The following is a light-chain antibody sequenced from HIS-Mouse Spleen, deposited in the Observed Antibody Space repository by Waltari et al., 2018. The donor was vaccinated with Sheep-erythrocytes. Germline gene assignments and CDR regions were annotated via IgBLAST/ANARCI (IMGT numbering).Light chain of an antibody. V-gene: IGKV1-5*03. CDR3: QQYNXYXRT. CDR1: QSISSW. J-gene: IGKJ1*01. CDR2: KAS. Sequence: DIQMTQSPSTLSASVGDRVTITCRASQSISSWLAWYQQKPGKAPKLLIYKASSLESGVPSRFXGSGXXTEXTLTISSLQPDDFATXXCQQYNXYXRTFGQGTKVEIK.